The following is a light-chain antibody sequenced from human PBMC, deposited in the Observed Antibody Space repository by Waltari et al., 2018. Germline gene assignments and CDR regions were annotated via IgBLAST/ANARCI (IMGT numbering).Light chain of an antibody. CDR1: QHISGW. Sequence: DIQMTQSPSSVSASVGDRVTITCLASQHISGWLAWYQQRPGEGPKLLIYEASSLQSGVPSRFSGSGSGTDFTLTISSLQPEDSAVYYCQQGHSFPPTFGGGTKVDIK. J-gene: IGKJ4*01. V-gene: IGKV1-12*01. CDR2: EAS. CDR3: QQGHSFPPT.